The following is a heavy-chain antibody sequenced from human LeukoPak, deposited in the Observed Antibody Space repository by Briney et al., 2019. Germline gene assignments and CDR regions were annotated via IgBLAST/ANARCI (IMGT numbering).Heavy chain of an antibody. Sequence: ASVTVSCKASGYTFTGYYMHWVRQAPGQGLEWMGGIIPILGIANYAQKFQGRVTITADKSTSTAYMELSSLRSEDTAVYYCLTVVVPAAVVSSSFWGQGTLVTVSS. CDR1: GYTFTGYY. V-gene: IGHV1-69*10. J-gene: IGHJ4*02. CDR2: IIPILGIA. D-gene: IGHD2-2*01. CDR3: LTVVVPAAVVSSSF.